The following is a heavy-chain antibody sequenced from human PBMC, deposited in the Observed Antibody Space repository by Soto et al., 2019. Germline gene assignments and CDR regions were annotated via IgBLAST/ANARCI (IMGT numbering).Heavy chain of an antibody. J-gene: IGHJ5*02. CDR3: ARGPPYSSGWYVSRNWFDP. CDR1: GGTFNSFA. CDR2: IIPIFATS. D-gene: IGHD6-19*01. Sequence: QVQLVQSGAEVRKPGSSVNVSCTASGGTFNSFAISWVRQAPGQGLEWMGGIIPIFATSNYPQRFQGRVTITADEATSTAYMELSSLRSEDTAVYYCARGPPYSSGWYVSRNWFDPWGQGTLVTVSS. V-gene: IGHV1-69*01.